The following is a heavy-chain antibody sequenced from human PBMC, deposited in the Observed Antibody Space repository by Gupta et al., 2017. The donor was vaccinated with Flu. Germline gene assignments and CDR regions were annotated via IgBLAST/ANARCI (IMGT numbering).Heavy chain of an antibody. J-gene: IGHJ4*02. CDR1: GGSISSYY. D-gene: IGHD4-17*01. V-gene: IGHV4-59*01. Sequence: QVQLQESGPGLVKPSETLSLTCTVSGGSISSYYWSWIRQPPGKGLEWIGYIYYSGSTNYNPSLKRRVTISVDTSKNQFSLKLSSVTAADTAVYYCARVREDYGDYVVPVYYFDYWGQGTLVTVSS. CDR2: IYYSGST. CDR3: ARVREDYGDYVVPVYYFDY.